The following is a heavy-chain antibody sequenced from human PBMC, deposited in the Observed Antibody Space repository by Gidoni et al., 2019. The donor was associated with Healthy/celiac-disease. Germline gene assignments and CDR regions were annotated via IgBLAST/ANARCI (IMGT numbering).Heavy chain of an antibody. D-gene: IGHD2-2*01. J-gene: IGHJ6*02. CDR1: GGSFSGYY. CDR2: INHSGST. CDR3: ARVPNYYYYYYGMDV. Sequence: QVQLQQWGAGLLKPSETLSLTCAVYGGSFSGYYWSWLRQPPGKGLEWIGEINHSGSTNYNPSLKSRVTISVDTSKNQFSRKLSSVTAADTAVYYCARVPNYYYYYYGMDVWGQGTTVTVSS. V-gene: IGHV4-34*01.